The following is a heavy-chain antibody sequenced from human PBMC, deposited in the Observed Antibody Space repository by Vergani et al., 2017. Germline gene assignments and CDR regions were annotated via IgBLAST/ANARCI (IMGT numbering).Heavy chain of an antibody. J-gene: IGHJ4*02. CDR3: ARHPLGDSWYGLVPYYFDY. Sequence: QLQLQESGPGLVKPSETLSLTCTVSGGSITYGAFYWGWIRQSPGKGLEWIGSIYYSENKFYNPSLESRVTLSIDTTKNQFSLKLKSVTAADTAVYYCARHPLGDSWYGLVPYYFDYWGQGTLVTVSS. V-gene: IGHV4-39*01. CDR1: GGSITYGAFY. CDR2: IYYSENK. D-gene: IGHD6-13*01.